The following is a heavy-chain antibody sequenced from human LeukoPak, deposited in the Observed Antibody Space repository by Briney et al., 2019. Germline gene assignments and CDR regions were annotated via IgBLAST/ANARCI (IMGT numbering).Heavy chain of an antibody. CDR3: ARVPRFLWFGEHYGMDV. CDR2: IGTADDT. Sequence: GGSLRLSCAASGFTFSSYDMHWVRQATGKGLEWVSAIGTADDTYYPGSVKGRFTISRENAKNSLYLQMNSLRAGDTAVYYCARVPRFLWFGEHYGMDVWGQGTTVTVSS. D-gene: IGHD3-10*01. V-gene: IGHV3-13*01. CDR1: GFTFSSYD. J-gene: IGHJ6*02.